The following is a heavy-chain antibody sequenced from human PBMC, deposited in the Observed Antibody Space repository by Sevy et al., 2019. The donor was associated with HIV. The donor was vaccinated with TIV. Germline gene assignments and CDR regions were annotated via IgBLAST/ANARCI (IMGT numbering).Heavy chain of an antibody. D-gene: IGHD2-15*01. CDR2: INHSGST. Sequence: SETLSLTCAVYGGSFSGYYWSWIRQPPGKGLEWIGEINHSGSTNYNPSLKSRVTISVDTSKNQFSLKLSSVTAADTAVYYCARGRTVGYCSGGSCSRYYYYGMDVWGQRTTVTVSS. CDR3: ARGRTVGYCSGGSCSRYYYYGMDV. J-gene: IGHJ6*02. CDR1: GGSFSGYY. V-gene: IGHV4-34*01.